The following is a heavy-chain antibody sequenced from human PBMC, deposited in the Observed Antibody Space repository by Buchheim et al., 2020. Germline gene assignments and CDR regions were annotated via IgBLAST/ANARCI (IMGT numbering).Heavy chain of an antibody. J-gene: IGHJ4*02. Sequence: EVQLLESGGGLVQPGGSLRLSCAASGFTFSSYTMSWVRQAPGKGLEWVSAISGSGGSTYYADSVKGRFTISRDNSKNTLYLQMNSLRAEDTAVYYCAKDQYYDSSGYPYYFDYWGQGTL. D-gene: IGHD3-22*01. V-gene: IGHV3-23*01. CDR2: ISGSGGST. CDR1: GFTFSSYT. CDR3: AKDQYYDSSGYPYYFDY.